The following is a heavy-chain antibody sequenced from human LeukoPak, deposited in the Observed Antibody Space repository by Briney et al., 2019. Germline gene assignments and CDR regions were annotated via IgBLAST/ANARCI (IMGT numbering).Heavy chain of an antibody. CDR1: GFTFSSYS. J-gene: IGHJ4*02. CDR3: ARDVRDILTGYYRRSAWAFDY. Sequence: PGGSLRLSCAASGFTFSSYSINWVRQAPGKGLEWVSYISSGYPTIYYADSVKGRFTISRDNAKNSLYLQMNSLRAEDTAVYYCARDVRDILTGYYRRSAWAFDYWGQGTLVTVSS. V-gene: IGHV3-48*01. D-gene: IGHD3-9*01. CDR2: ISSGYPTI.